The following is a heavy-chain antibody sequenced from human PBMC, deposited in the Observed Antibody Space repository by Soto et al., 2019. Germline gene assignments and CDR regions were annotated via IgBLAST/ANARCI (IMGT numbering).Heavy chain of an antibody. CDR3: ARAAEWELLQPAEYFQH. CDR2: INHSGST. Sequence: QVQLQQWGAGLLKPSETLSLTCAVYGGSFSGYYRSWILQPPGKGLECIGEINHSGSTNYNPSLKSRVTISVDTSKNLFSLKLNSVTAADTAVYYCARAAEWELLQPAEYFQHWGQGTLVTVSS. V-gene: IGHV4-34*01. CDR1: GGSFSGYY. J-gene: IGHJ1*01. D-gene: IGHD1-26*01.